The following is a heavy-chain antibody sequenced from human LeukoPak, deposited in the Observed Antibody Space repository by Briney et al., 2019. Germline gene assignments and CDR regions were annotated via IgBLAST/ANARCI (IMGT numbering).Heavy chain of an antibody. CDR1: GGSISSYY. CDR2: IYYSGST. D-gene: IGHD3-16*02. CDR3: AREGSRLGELSY. Sequence: SETLSLTCTVSGGSISSYYWSWIRQPPGKGLEWIGYIYYSGSTNYNPSLKSRVTISVDTSKNQFSLKLSSVTAADTAVYYCAREGSRLGELSYWGQGTLVTVSS. V-gene: IGHV4-59*01. J-gene: IGHJ4*02.